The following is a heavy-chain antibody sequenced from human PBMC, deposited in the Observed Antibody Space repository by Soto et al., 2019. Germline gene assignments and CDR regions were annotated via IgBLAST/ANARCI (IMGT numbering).Heavy chain of an antibody. D-gene: IGHD6-6*01. CDR3: ARDEREYSSSRRPGWFDP. Sequence: LSLTCTVSGGSISSYYWSWIRQPPGKGLEWIGYIYYSGSTNYNPSLKSRVTISVDTSKNQFSLKLSSVTAADTAVYYCARDEREYSSSRRPGWFDPWGQGTLVTVSS. V-gene: IGHV4-59*01. J-gene: IGHJ5*02. CDR1: GGSISSYY. CDR2: IYYSGST.